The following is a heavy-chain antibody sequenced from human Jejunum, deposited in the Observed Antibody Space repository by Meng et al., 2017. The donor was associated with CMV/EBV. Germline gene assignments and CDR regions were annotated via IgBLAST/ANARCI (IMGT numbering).Heavy chain of an antibody. CDR2: IKQDGSER. Sequence: SGFTFRSYWMNWVRQVPGKGLEWVANIKQDGSERYYVESVKGRFTISRNNAKNSLFLQMDGLRAEDTAVYYCARQKCGGDCDMDVWGQGTTVTVSS. V-gene: IGHV3-7*01. CDR3: ARQKCGGDCDMDV. J-gene: IGHJ6*02. D-gene: IGHD2-21*01. CDR1: GFTFRSYW.